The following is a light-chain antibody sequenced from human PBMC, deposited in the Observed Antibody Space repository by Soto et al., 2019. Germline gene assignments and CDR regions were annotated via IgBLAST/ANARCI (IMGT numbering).Light chain of an antibody. Sequence: DIQMTQSPSTLSASVGDRVTITCRANEIISTWLAWYQQKPGKAPKLLISDASSLQSRVPSRFSGSGSGTAFTLTISSLQPDDFATYYCQQYSSRLLTFGGGTKVEIK. CDR1: EIISTW. V-gene: IGKV1-5*01. CDR2: DAS. CDR3: QQYSSRLLT. J-gene: IGKJ4*01.